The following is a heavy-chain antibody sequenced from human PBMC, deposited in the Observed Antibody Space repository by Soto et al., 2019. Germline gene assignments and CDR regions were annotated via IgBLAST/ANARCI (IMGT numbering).Heavy chain of an antibody. CDR3: ARSLGETTSLFDY. CDR2: INPSSGTT. CDR1: GYIFIHCF. Sequence: QVQLVQSRAEMKQPGASVKLSCQASGYIFIHCFMHWVRQAPGQGLEWMGGINPSSGTTTYAQKFQGRVTVTRDTSTSTVYTELSSLGSGDTAMYYCARSLGETTSLFDYWGQGSLVTVSA. J-gene: IGHJ4*02. D-gene: IGHD1-26*01. V-gene: IGHV1-46*01.